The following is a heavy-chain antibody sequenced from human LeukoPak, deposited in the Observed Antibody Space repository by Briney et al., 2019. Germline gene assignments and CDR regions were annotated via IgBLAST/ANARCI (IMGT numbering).Heavy chain of an antibody. Sequence: GGSLRLSCAASGFNFGSSSMSWVRQAPGKGLEWVSSIIASGGSTFYADSVKGRFTTSRDNSKNTLSLQMNSLRAEDTAVYYCAKRDSSGSLYFDYWGQGTSVTVSS. CDR1: GFNFGSSS. J-gene: IGHJ4*02. V-gene: IGHV3-23*01. CDR2: IIASGGST. D-gene: IGHD3-22*01. CDR3: AKRDSSGSLYFDY.